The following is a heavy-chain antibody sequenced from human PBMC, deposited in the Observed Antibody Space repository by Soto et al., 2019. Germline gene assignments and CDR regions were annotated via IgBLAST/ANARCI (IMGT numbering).Heavy chain of an antibody. Sequence: QAQLVQSGAEVKKPGASVKVSCRASGYTFTSYGYAWVRQAPGQGLEWMGWISAYNGDTNYGQKFQDRVTLTTDTSTTTVYMELRNLGTDDTAIYYCARSGAYCTSITCLFDSFWGLGTLVTVSS. CDR1: GYTFTSYG. CDR2: ISAYNGDT. D-gene: IGHD2-8*01. CDR3: ARSGAYCTSITCLFDSF. V-gene: IGHV1-18*01. J-gene: IGHJ4*02.